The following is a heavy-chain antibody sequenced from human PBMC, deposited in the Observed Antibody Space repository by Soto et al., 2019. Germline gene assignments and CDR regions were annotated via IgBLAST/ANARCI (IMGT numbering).Heavy chain of an antibody. V-gene: IGHV3-23*01. J-gene: IGHJ5*02. Sequence: PGGSLRLSCAASGFTFSNYAMSWVRQAPGKGLEWVSAISGGGISTYYADSVRGRFTISRDNSRNTLYLRMNRLRAEDTAVYYCARCAISMVRGTNNWFDPWGQGTLVTVSS. D-gene: IGHD3-10*01. CDR1: GFTFSNYA. CDR3: ARCAISMVRGTNNWFDP. CDR2: ISGGGIST.